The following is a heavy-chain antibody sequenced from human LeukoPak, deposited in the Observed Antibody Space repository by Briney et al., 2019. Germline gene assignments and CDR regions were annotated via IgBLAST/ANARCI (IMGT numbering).Heavy chain of an antibody. CDR1: GFTFSSYS. V-gene: IGHV3-33*05. D-gene: IGHD6-13*01. Sequence: GGSLRLSCAASGFTFSSYSMQWVRQTPGKGLEWVGIMSNSGENTFYGEAVKGRFTISRDYSENTLYLQMHSLRAEDTALYYCAKDYTRSWTGRGFDIWGQGTMVTVSS. CDR2: MSNSGENT. J-gene: IGHJ3*02. CDR3: AKDYTRSWTGRGFDI.